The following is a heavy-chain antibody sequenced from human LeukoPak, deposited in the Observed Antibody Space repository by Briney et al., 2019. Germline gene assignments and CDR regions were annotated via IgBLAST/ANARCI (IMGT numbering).Heavy chain of an antibody. J-gene: IGHJ4*02. CDR1: GGSISSYY. D-gene: IGHD1-14*01. CDR3: ARHANRGNPIDY. Sequence: SETLSLTCTVSGGSISSYYWSWIRQPPGKGLEWIGHIYGSGSTNYNPSLKSRVTLSVDTSKNQFSLKLSSVTAADTAVYYCARHANRGNPIDYWGQGTLVTVSS. CDR2: IYGSGST. V-gene: IGHV4-59*01.